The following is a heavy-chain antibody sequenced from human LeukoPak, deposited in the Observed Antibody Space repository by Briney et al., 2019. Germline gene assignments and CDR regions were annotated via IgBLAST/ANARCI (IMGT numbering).Heavy chain of an antibody. CDR2: IIPIFGTA. J-gene: IGHJ3*02. CDR1: GGTFSSYA. D-gene: IGHD3-22*01. V-gene: IGHV1-69*05. CDR3: ERDRTSLGLGADSSGYYYRPDAFDI. Sequence: SVKVSCKASGGTFSSYAISGVRQAPGQGLEWMGWIIPIFGTANYAQKFQGRVTITKDESKSTAYMELSSLRSEDTAVYYCERDRTSLGLGADSSGYYYRPDAFDIWGQGTMVTVSS.